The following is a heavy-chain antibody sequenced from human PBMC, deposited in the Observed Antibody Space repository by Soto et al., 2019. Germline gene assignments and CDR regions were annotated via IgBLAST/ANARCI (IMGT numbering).Heavy chain of an antibody. CDR2: MNPDSGNT. D-gene: IGHD3-9*01. Sequence: GASVKVSCKASGYTFTSYDINWVRQATGQGLEWMGWMNPDSGNTGYAQKFQGRVTMTRNTSISTAYMELSSLRSEDTAVYYCARSDYDILTGYYNLIDYWGQGTLVTVSS. CDR1: GYTFTSYD. V-gene: IGHV1-8*01. CDR3: ARSDYDILTGYYNLIDY. J-gene: IGHJ4*02.